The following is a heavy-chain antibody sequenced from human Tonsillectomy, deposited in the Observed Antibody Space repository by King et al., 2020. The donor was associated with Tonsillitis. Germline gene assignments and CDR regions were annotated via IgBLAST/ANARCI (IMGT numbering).Heavy chain of an antibody. J-gene: IGHJ5*02. CDR2: IIPIFGLV. CDR3: AREGSGMAAALDP. D-gene: IGHD6-13*01. CDR1: GGTFSSYG. Sequence: QLVQSGADVKKPGSSVTVSCKASGGTFSSYGINWVRQAPGQGLEWMGRIIPIFGLVNYAQKFQGRVTITADISRNTAFMDLSSLRSDDTAVYYCAREGSGMAAALDPWGQGTLVTVSS. V-gene: IGHV1-69*04.